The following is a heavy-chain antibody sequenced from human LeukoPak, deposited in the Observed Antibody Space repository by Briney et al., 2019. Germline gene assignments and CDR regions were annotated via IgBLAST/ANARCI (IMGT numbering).Heavy chain of an antibody. J-gene: IGHJ5*02. Sequence: PLETLSLTCTVSGGSNYWSWIRQPPGKGLEWIGYIYYSGSTNYNPSLKSRVTISVDTSKNQFSLKLSSVTAADTAVYYCARGQSTWGQGTLVTVSS. CDR1: GGSNY. V-gene: IGHV4-59*01. CDR3: ARGQST. CDR2: IYYSGST.